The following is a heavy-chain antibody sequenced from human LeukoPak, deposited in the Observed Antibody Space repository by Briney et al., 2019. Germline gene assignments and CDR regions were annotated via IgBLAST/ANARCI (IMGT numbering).Heavy chain of an antibody. CDR1: GYSFTSYW. D-gene: IGHD2-15*01. CDR3: ARARGVVVVAATNWFDP. Sequence: GESLKISCKGSGYSFTSYWIGWVRQVPGKGLEWMGIIYPGDSDTRYSPSFQGQVTISADKSISTAYLQCSSLKASDTAMYYCARARGVVVVAATNWFDPWGQGTLVTVSS. CDR2: IYPGDSDT. V-gene: IGHV5-51*01. J-gene: IGHJ5*02.